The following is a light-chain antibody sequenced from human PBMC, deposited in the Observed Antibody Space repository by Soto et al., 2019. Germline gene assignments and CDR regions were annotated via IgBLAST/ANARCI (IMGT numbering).Light chain of an antibody. J-gene: IGKJ1*01. CDR1: QSISSW. V-gene: IGKV1-5*01. CDR2: DAS. CDR3: QQYNSYSRT. Sequence: DIQITQSPSTLSAPLGDRVTMSCLASQSISSWLAWYQQKPGKAPKLLIYDASSLESGVPSRFSGSGSGTEFTLTISSLQPDDFATYYCQQYNSYSRTFGQGTKVDI.